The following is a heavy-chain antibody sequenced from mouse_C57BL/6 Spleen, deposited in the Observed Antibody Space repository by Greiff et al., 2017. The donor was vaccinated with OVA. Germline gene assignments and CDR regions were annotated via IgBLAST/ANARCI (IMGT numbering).Heavy chain of an antibody. Sequence: EVMLVESEGGLVQPGSSMKLSCTASGFTFSDYYMAWVRQVPEKGLEWVANINYDGSSTYYLDSLKSRFIISRDNAKNILYLQMSSLKSEDTATYYCARCDSSGCWFAYWGQGTLVTVSA. CDR1: GFTFSDYY. V-gene: IGHV5-16*01. CDR3: ARCDSSGCWFAY. CDR2: INYDGSST. D-gene: IGHD3-2*02. J-gene: IGHJ3*01.